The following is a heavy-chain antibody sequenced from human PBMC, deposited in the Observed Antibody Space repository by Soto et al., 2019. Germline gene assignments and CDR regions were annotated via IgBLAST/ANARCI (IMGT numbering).Heavy chain of an antibody. CDR2: IIPGYGNT. CDR1: GYTFTSYA. Sequence: ASVKASCKGSGYTFTSYAISWVRQANGQGLELVGGIIPGYGNTKYTQKFQGRVTITRDTSTSTAYMELSSLRSEDTAVYYCARVGAAAGPYYFDYWGQGTLVTVPQ. J-gene: IGHJ4*02. V-gene: IGHV1-18*01. D-gene: IGHD6-13*01. CDR3: ARVGAAAGPYYFDY.